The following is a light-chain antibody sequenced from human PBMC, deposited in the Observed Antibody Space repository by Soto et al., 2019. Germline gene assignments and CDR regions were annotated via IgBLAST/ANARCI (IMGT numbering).Light chain of an antibody. Sequence: EIVMTQSPATLSVSPGERATLSCRASQSVSSNLAWYQQKPGQAPRLLIYGASTRATGIPARFSGSGSGTEVTLTISSLPSEDFAVYYCQQYNNWPFTFGPGTKVDIK. V-gene: IGKV3-15*01. CDR1: QSVSSN. CDR2: GAS. CDR3: QQYNNWPFT. J-gene: IGKJ3*01.